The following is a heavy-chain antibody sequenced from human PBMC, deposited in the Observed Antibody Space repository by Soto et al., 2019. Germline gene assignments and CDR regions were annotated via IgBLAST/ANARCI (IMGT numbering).Heavy chain of an antibody. CDR3: AKDKYSGSGSTSDF. Sequence: GGSLRLSCAASGFTFSNYAMVWVRQAPGKGLEWVSAISGSGGNTYYADSVKGRFTISRDNSKDTLFLQMNSLRAEDTAVFYCAKDKYSGSGSTSDFWGQGTLVTVSS. CDR2: ISGSGGNT. V-gene: IGHV3-23*01. CDR1: GFTFSNYA. J-gene: IGHJ4*02. D-gene: IGHD3-10*01.